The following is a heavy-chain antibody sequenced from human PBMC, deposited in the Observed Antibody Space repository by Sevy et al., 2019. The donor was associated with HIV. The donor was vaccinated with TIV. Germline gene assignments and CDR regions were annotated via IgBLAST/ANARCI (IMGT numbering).Heavy chain of an antibody. D-gene: IGHD2-2*01. J-gene: IGHJ4*02. CDR2: ISGSGGST. CDR1: GFTFSTYA. Sequence: GGSLRLSCTASGFTFSTYAMSWVRQAPGKGLEWVSAISGSGGSTYYADSVKGRLTISRDNSKNTLYMQMNSLRAEDTAVYFCAREGVPAAIGLDYWGQGTLVTVSS. CDR3: AREGVPAAIGLDY. V-gene: IGHV3-23*01.